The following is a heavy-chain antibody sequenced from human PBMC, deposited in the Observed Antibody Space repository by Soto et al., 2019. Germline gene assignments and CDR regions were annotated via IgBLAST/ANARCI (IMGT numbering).Heavy chain of an antibody. D-gene: IGHD3-10*01. V-gene: IGHV3-23*01. CDR3: AQGRGGSGSRPPRFDF. J-gene: IGHJ4*02. CDR2: LSGGGDTT. CDR1: GFTFNNYA. Sequence: EVQLLESGGGLVQPGGSLRLSCAASGFTFNNYAMTWVRQAPVKGLEWVSALSGGGDTTSYADSVKGRFTVSRDGSKNTRYLQMSSLRAEDTARYYCAQGRGGSGSRPPRFDFWGQGTLVTVSS.